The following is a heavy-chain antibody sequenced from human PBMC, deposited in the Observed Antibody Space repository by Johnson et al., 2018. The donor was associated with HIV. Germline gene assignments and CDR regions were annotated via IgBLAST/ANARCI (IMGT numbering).Heavy chain of an antibody. Sequence: QVQLVESGGGLVQPGGSLRLSCAASGFTFSDYYMSWIRQAPGKGLEWVSYISSSGSTIYYADSVKGRFTISRDNAKNSLYLQINSLRVEDTALYYCARGGLGYQNIHDPFDIWGQGTMVTFSS. V-gene: IGHV3-11*01. J-gene: IGHJ3*02. D-gene: IGHD2-2*01. CDR2: ISSSGSTI. CDR3: ARGGLGYQNIHDPFDI. CDR1: GFTFSDYY.